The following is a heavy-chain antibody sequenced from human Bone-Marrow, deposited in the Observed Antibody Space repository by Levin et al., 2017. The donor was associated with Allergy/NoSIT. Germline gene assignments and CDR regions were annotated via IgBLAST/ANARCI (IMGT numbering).Heavy chain of an antibody. CDR1: GFTFSSYA. CDR2: ISGSGGST. CDR3: AKRETAMDPGAYFDY. D-gene: IGHD5-18*01. Sequence: AGGSLRLSCAASGFTFSSYAMSWVRQAPGKGLEWVSAISGSGGSTYYADSVKGRFTISRDNSKNTLYLQMNSLRAEDTAVYYCAKRETAMDPGAYFDYWGQGTLVTVSS. J-gene: IGHJ4*02. V-gene: IGHV3-23*01.